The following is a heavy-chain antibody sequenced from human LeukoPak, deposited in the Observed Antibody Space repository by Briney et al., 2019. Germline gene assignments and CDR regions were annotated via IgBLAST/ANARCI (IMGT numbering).Heavy chain of an antibody. D-gene: IGHD3-10*01. CDR2: IYYTGSP. J-gene: IGHJ5*02. CDR1: GDSISGYY. V-gene: IGHV4-59*01. Sequence: PSGTLSLTCTVSGDSISGYYWSWIRQPPGKGLEWIGYIYYTGSPNYNPSLKSRVTISVDTSKNQFSLKLSSVTAADAAVYYCARETRSGSLNWFDPWGQGTLVTVSS. CDR3: ARETRSGSLNWFDP.